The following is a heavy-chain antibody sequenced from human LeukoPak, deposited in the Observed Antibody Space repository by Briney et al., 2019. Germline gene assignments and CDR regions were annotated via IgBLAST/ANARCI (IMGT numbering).Heavy chain of an antibody. J-gene: IGHJ4*02. Sequence: GGSLRLSCAASGFTFSSYWMSWVRQAPGKGLEWAANIKQDGSEKYYVDSVKGRFTISRDNAKNSLYLQMNSLRAEDTAVYYCARDRGDTIFGVVITSRYYFDYWGQGTLVTVSS. V-gene: IGHV3-7*01. CDR2: IKQDGSEK. CDR3: ARDRGDTIFGVVITSRYYFDY. D-gene: IGHD3-3*01. CDR1: GFTFSSYW.